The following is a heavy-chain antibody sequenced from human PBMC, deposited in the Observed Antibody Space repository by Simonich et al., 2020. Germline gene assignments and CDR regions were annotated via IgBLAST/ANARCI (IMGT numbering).Heavy chain of an antibody. J-gene: IGHJ4*02. CDR1: GFTFSSYA. D-gene: IGHD1-7*01. V-gene: IGHV3-23*01. CDR3: AKRSGVSITGTFDY. Sequence: EVQLLESGGGLVQPGGSLRLSCAASGFTFSSYAMSWVRQAPGKGLEWVSAISGRVGSTYYADSVKGRFTISRDNAKNTLYLQMNSLRAEDTAVYYCAKRSGVSITGTFDYWGQGTLVTVSS. CDR2: ISGRVGST.